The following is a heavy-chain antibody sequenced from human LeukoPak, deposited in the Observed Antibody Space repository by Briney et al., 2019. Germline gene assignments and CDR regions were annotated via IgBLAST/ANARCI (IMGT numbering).Heavy chain of an antibody. V-gene: IGHV3-66*01. J-gene: IGHJ4*02. Sequence: GGSLRLSCAASGFTVSSNYMSWVRQAPGKGLEWVSVIYSDGSTYYADSVKGRFTISRDNSKNTLYLQMNSLRADDTAVYYCARGPTMVRGVKIDYWGQGTLVTASS. CDR2: IYSDGST. CDR1: GFTVSSNY. D-gene: IGHD3-10*01. CDR3: ARGPTMVRGVKIDY.